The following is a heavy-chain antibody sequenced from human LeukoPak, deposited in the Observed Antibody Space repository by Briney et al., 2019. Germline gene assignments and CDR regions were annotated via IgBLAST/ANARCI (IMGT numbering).Heavy chain of an antibody. V-gene: IGHV3-11*03. D-gene: IGHD1-26*01. CDR3: AAVVVGGGIDY. J-gene: IGHJ4*02. CDR2: ISSSSSHT. CDR1: GFTFSDYY. Sequence: GGSLRLSCAASGFTFSDYYMSWIRQAPGKGLEWVSYISSSSSHTNNADSVKGRFTISRDNAKKSLYLQMNSLRAEDTAVYYCAAVVVGGGIDYWGQGTLVTVSS.